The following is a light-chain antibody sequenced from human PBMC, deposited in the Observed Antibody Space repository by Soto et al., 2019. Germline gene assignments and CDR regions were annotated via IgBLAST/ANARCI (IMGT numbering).Light chain of an antibody. J-gene: IGKJ1*01. CDR1: QYINTR. V-gene: IGKV3-11*01. Sequence: EIVLSRSPATLSSFPGDRVTLSCRASQYINTRLAWYQHRPGQAPRLLIYQTSIRAAGIPARFSASGTGTDFTLTISDVQPEDFAVYYCHQRQSWPRTFGQGTKVDI. CDR2: QTS. CDR3: HQRQSWPRT.